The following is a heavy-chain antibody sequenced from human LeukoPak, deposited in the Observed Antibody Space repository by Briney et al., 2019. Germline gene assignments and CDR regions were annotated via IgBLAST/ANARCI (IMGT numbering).Heavy chain of an antibody. CDR1: GYSISSGYY. Sequence: SETLSLTCTVSGYSISSGYYWGWIRQPPGKGLEWIGSIYHSGSTYYNPSLKSRVTISVDTSKNQFSLKLSSVTAADTAVYYCARSPLGRLDYWGQGTLVTVSS. CDR3: ARSPLGRLDY. J-gene: IGHJ4*02. V-gene: IGHV4-38-2*02. CDR2: IYHSGST.